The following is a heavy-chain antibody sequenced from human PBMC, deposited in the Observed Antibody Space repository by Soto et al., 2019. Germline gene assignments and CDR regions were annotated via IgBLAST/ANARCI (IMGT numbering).Heavy chain of an antibody. D-gene: IGHD1-1*01. CDR1: GYTFSDNG. CDR2: IANYTGRT. J-gene: IGHJ6*04. Sequence: ASVKVSCKASGYTFSDNGSSWVRQAPGQGFEWVGWIANYTGRTNYAQKFQGRVTLPTDTSTSTAYLNLRCLRPDDTAVYFCARDVSFAPTGHQLMDVWGEGTTVTVSS. V-gene: IGHV1-18*04. CDR3: ARDVSFAPTGHQLMDV.